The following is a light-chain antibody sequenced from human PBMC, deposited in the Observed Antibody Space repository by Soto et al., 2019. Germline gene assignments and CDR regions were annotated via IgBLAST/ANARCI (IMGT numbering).Light chain of an antibody. Sequence: QSALTQPASVSGSTGRSVTISCTGASTDVGDFNYVSWYQHLPGRAPKLIIYDVSNRPSGISYRFSASKSGRTASLTISGLQAEDEAHYYCSSYSSSTTHVVFGGGTKLTV. CDR2: DVS. V-gene: IGLV2-14*03. CDR3: SSYSSSTTHVV. J-gene: IGLJ2*01. CDR1: STDVGDFNY.